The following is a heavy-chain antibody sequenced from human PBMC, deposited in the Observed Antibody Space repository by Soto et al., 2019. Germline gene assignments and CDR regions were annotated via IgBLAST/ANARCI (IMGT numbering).Heavy chain of an antibody. CDR1: GFTFSSYA. D-gene: IGHD2-2*01. CDR2: ISGSGGST. CDR3: AKDSLKYQLLLFYDLDY. J-gene: IGHJ4*02. V-gene: IGHV3-23*01. Sequence: EVQLLESGGGLVQPGGSLRLSCAASGFTFSSYAMSWVRQAPGKGLEWVSAISGSGGSTYYADSVKGRFTISRDNSKNTLYLQMNSLRAEDPAVYYCAKDSLKYQLLLFYDLDYLGQGTLVTVSS.